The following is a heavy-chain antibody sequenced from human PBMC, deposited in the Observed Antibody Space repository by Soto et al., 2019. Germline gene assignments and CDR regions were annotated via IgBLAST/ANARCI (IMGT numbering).Heavy chain of an antibody. Sequence: QVQLVESGGGVVQPGRSLRLSCAASGFTFSNYGMHWVRQAPGKGLEWVALISYDGSKKQYAGSVKGRFTISRDNSKNTLYLQMDSLRAEDTAVYYCAKDVLWFGELFSGFDSWGQGTLVTVSS. V-gene: IGHV3-30*18. D-gene: IGHD3-10*01. CDR1: GFTFSNYG. CDR2: ISYDGSKK. J-gene: IGHJ4*02. CDR3: AKDVLWFGELFSGFDS.